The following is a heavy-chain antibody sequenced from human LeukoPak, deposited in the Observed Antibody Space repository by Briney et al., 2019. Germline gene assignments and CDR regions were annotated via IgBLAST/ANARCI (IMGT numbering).Heavy chain of an antibody. J-gene: IGHJ3*02. D-gene: IGHD4-11*01. Sequence: PGGSLRLSCAASGFTFSSYSMNWVRQAPGKGLEWVSYISFSSSTIYYADSVKGRFTISRDNAKNSLYLQMNSLRAEDTAVYYCARFYRSPGAFDIWGQGTMVTVSS. CDR3: ARFYRSPGAFDI. CDR1: GFTFSSYS. CDR2: ISFSSSTI. V-gene: IGHV3-48*04.